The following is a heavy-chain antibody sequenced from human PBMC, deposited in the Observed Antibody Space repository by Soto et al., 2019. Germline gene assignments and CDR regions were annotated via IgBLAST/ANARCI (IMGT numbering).Heavy chain of an antibody. CDR2: INPNSGGT. V-gene: IGHV1-2*02. Sequence: ASVKVSCKASGYTFTGYYMHLVRQAPGQGLEWMGWINPNSGGTNYAQKFQGRVTMTRDTSISTAYMELSRLRSDDTAVYYCARSRGFGEIYGMDVWGQGTTVTVSS. CDR1: GYTFTGYY. CDR3: ARSRGFGEIYGMDV. J-gene: IGHJ6*02. D-gene: IGHD3-10*01.